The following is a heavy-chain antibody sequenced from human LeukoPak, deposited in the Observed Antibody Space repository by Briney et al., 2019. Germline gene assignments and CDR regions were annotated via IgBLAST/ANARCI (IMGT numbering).Heavy chain of an antibody. CDR2: INRSGST. D-gene: IGHD3-10*01. CDR1: GGSFSGYY. V-gene: IGHV4-34*01. CDR3: ARDYGSGSYYLD. J-gene: IGHJ4*02. Sequence: PSETLSLTCAVYGGSFSGYYWSWIRQPPGKGLEWIGEINRSGSTNYNPSLKSRVTISVDTSRNQFSLKLSSVTAADTAVYYCARDYGSGSYYLDWGQGTLVTVSS.